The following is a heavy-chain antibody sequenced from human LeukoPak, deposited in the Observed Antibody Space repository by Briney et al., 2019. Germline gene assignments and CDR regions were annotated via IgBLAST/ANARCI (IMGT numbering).Heavy chain of an antibody. D-gene: IGHD1-1*01. Sequence: ASVKVSCKASGYTFTSYDINWVRQATGQGLEWMGWMNPNSGNTNYAQKLQGRVTMTTDTSTSTAYMELRSLRSDDTAVYYCARDYSGTTDYWGQGTLVTVSS. CDR3: ARDYSGTTDY. CDR1: GYTFTSYD. CDR2: MNPNSGNT. V-gene: IGHV1-18*01. J-gene: IGHJ4*02.